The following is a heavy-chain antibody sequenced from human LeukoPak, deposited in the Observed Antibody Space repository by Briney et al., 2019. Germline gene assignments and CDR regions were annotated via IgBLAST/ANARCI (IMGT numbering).Heavy chain of an antibody. CDR1: GYTFTSYY. Sequence: ASVKVSCKASGYTFTSYYMHWVRQAPGQGLEWMGIINPSSGSTRYAQKFQGRVTMTRDTSTSTVYMELSSLRSEDTAVYYCVQAQDGIRDFERGGPDYWGQGTLVTVSS. V-gene: IGHV1-46*01. CDR2: INPSSGST. CDR3: VQAQDGIRDFERGGPDY. J-gene: IGHJ4*02. D-gene: IGHD3-9*01.